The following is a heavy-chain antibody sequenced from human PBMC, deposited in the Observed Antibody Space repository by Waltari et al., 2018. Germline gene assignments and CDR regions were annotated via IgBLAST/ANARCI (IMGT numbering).Heavy chain of an antibody. D-gene: IGHD3-16*01. J-gene: IGHJ4*02. CDR2: IKQDGSEK. Sequence: EVQLVESGGGLVQPGGSLRLSCAASGFTFSSYGMSWVRQAPGKGLEWVANIKQDGSEKYYVDSVKGRFTISRDNAKNSLYLQMNSLRAEDTAVYYCAREEFIWGGYLDYWGQGTLVTVSS. CDR1: GFTFSSYG. CDR3: AREEFIWGGYLDY. V-gene: IGHV3-7*01.